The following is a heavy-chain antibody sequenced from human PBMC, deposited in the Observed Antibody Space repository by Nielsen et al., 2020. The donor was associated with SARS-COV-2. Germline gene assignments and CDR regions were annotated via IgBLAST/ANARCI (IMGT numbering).Heavy chain of an antibody. Sequence: GESLKISCAASGFTFSSYEMNWVRQAPGKGLEWVSYISSSGSTIYYADSVKGRFTISRDNAKSLLYLQMNSLRVEGTAVYYCARGTDHTSHFDYWGQGILVAVSS. CDR1: GFTFSSYE. CDR2: ISSSGSTI. CDR3: ARGTDHTSHFDY. J-gene: IGHJ4*02. V-gene: IGHV3-48*03. D-gene: IGHD3/OR15-3a*01.